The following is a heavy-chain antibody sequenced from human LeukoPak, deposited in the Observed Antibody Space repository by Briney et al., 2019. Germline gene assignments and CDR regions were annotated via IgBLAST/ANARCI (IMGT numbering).Heavy chain of an antibody. CDR1: GYTFTSYD. Sequence: ASVKVSCKASGYTFTSYDINWVRQATGQGLERMGWMNPNSGNTGYAQRFQGRVAMTWNTSISTAYMDLSSLRSEDSAVYYCARGLYSSSQLDSWGQGTLVTVSS. CDR2: MNPNSGNT. CDR3: ARGLYSSSQLDS. J-gene: IGHJ4*02. D-gene: IGHD6-6*01. V-gene: IGHV1-8*01.